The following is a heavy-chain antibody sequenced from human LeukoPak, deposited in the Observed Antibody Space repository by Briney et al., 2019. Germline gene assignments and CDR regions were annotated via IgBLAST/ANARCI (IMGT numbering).Heavy chain of an antibody. CDR1: GFTFSSYA. V-gene: IGHV3-30*01. D-gene: IGHD1-1*01. CDR3: ARDIKLEPYNWFDP. J-gene: IGHJ5*02. Sequence: GGSLRLSCAASGFTFSSYAMHWVRQAPGKGLEWVAVISYDGSNKYYADSVKGRFTISRDNSKNTLYLQMNSLRAEDTAVYYCARDIKLEPYNWFDPWGQGTLVTVS. CDR2: ISYDGSNK.